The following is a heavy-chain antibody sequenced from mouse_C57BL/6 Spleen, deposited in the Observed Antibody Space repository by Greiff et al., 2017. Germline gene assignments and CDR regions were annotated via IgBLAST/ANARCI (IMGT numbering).Heavy chain of an antibody. CDR2: IHPNSGST. D-gene: IGHD2-3*01. Sequence: VQLQQSGAELVKPGASVKLSCKASGYTFTSYWMPWVKQRPGQGLEWIGMIHPNSGSTNYNEKFKSKATLTVDKSSSTAYMQLSRLTSEDSAVYYCARFDGYYAYVGDWGQGTSVTVSS. J-gene: IGHJ4*01. V-gene: IGHV1-64*01. CDR1: GYTFTSYW. CDR3: ARFDGYYAYVGD.